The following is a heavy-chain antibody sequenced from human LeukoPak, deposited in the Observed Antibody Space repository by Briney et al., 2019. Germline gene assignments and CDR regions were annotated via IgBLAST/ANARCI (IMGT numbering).Heavy chain of an antibody. Sequence: PGGSLRLSCAASGFTFSSYGMHWVRQAPGKGLEWVAVIWYDGSNKYYADSVKGRFTISRDNSKNTLYLQMNSLRAEDTAVYYCARETYYYDSSGYYCYYFDYGGQGPLVTVS. CDR2: IWYDGSNK. D-gene: IGHD3-22*01. J-gene: IGHJ4*02. CDR3: ARETYYYDSSGYYCYYFDY. V-gene: IGHV3-33*01. CDR1: GFTFSSYG.